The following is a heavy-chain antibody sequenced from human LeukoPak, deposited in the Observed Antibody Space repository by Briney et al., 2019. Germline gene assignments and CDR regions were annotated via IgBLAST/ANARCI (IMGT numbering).Heavy chain of an antibody. D-gene: IGHD5-24*01. J-gene: IGHJ5*02. CDR2: IYPGDSDP. V-gene: IGHV5-51*01. Sequence: GESLKISCKVSGYTFTSYWLAWVRPLPGEGLEWMGIIYPGDSDPRSSPSFQGQVTISPDKSSSPPSLQWSNLRPSDTVCHYWARQRYCYSFDDWGQGTLVTVSS. CDR3: ARQRYCYSFDD. CDR1: GYTFTSYW.